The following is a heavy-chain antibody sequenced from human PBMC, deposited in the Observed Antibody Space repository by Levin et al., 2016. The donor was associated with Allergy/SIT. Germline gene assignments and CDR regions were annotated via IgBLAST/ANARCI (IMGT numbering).Heavy chain of an antibody. V-gene: IGHV4-39*01. D-gene: IGHD5-18*01. J-gene: IGHJ4*02. CDR3: ARHERGYSYGIDY. CDR2: IYYSGST. Sequence: WIRQPPGKGLEWIGSIYYSGSTYYNPSLKSRVTISVDTSKNQFSLKLSSVTAADTAVYYCARHERGYSYGIDYWGQGTLVTVSS.